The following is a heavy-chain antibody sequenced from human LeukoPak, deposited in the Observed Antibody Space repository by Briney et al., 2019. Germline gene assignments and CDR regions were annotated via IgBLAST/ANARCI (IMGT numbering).Heavy chain of an antibody. CDR1: GFTFSSYW. CDR3: ARVKGYSYGYYFDY. CDR2: IKQDGSEK. D-gene: IGHD5-18*01. J-gene: IGHJ4*02. V-gene: IGHV3-7*01. Sequence: GGSLRLSCAASGFTFSSYWMSWVRQAPGKGLEWVANIKQDGSEKYYVDSVKGRFTISRDNAKNSLYLQMNSLRAEDTAVYYCARVKGYSYGYYFDYWGQRTLVTVSS.